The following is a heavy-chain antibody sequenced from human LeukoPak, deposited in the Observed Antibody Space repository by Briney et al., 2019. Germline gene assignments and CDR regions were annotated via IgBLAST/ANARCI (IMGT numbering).Heavy chain of an antibody. CDR3: QYCSSTSCYEADY. CDR1: GGTFSSYA. Sequence: SLTVSCKASGGTFSSYAISWVRQPPGQGLEWMGGIIPIFGTANCAQKFQGRVTITADESSSTGYMELSSLRSENTAVYYCQYCSSTSCYEADYWGQGTLVTVSS. CDR2: IIPIFGTA. V-gene: IGHV1-69*01. J-gene: IGHJ4*02. D-gene: IGHD2-2*01.